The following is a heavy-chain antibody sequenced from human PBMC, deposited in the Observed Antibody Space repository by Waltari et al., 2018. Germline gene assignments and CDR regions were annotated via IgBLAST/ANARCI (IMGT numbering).Heavy chain of an antibody. V-gene: IGHV3-33*05. CDR2: ISSDGSDP. Sequence: QVMLVESGGGMVQPGTSLRLSCTASGLRFNSYGMHWVRQAPGKGLEWVAGISSDGSDPHYLESVGGRFTLSRDDSQDTHFLQMDSLRVEDTAVSYCASDFLGAEFYFAYWGQRTPAPVSS. CDR1: GLRFNSYG. CDR3: ASDFLGAEFYFAY. J-gene: IGHJ4*02.